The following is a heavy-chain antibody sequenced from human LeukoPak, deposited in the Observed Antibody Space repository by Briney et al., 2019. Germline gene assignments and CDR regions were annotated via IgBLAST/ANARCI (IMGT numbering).Heavy chain of an antibody. J-gene: IGHJ4*02. CDR2: ISGSGDST. D-gene: IGHD6-13*01. Sequence: GGSLRLSCAASGFTFSSYAMTWVRQAPGKGLEWVSAISGSGDSTYYADSVRGRFTISRDYSKNTLFLQMNSLRAEGTAVYYCAKDRQQQLVLDYFDYWGQGTLVTVSS. CDR3: AKDRQQQLVLDYFDY. CDR1: GFTFSSYA. V-gene: IGHV3-23*01.